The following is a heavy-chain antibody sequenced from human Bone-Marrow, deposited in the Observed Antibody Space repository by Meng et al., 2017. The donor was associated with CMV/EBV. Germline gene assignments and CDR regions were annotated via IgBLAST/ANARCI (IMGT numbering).Heavy chain of an antibody. D-gene: IGHD5-18*01. CDR2: IRYDGSNK. J-gene: IGHJ6*02. V-gene: IGHV3-30*02. CDR3: AKELHPYYYYGMDV. CDR1: GFTFSSYG. Sequence: GGSLRLSCAASGFTFSSYGMHWVRQAPGKGLEWVAFIRYDGSNKYYADSVKGRFTISRDNSKNTLYLQMNSLRAEDTAVYYCAKELHPYYYYGMDVWGQETTVTVSS.